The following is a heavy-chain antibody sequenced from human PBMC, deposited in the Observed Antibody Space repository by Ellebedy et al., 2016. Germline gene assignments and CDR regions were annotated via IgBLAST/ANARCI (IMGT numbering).Heavy chain of an antibody. Sequence: GESLKISCQGFGYSFHTHWIGWVRQMPGKGLEWVGIIYPRDSDTSYSPSFKGQVTISADKSTNTAYLQWSGLRASDTAIYYCARHVVMDVVSGTPRDFYYYALDVWGQGTTVTVSS. D-gene: IGHD1-7*01. J-gene: IGHJ6*02. CDR2: IYPRDSDT. CDR3: ARHVVMDVVSGTPRDFYYYALDV. CDR1: GYSFHTHW. V-gene: IGHV5-51*01.